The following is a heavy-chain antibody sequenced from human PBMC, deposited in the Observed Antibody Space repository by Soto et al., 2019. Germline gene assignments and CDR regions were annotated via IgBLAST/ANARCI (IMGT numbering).Heavy chain of an antibody. D-gene: IGHD6-19*01. V-gene: IGHV4-31*03. CDR1: GGSISSGGYY. J-gene: IGHJ6*02. CDR3: ARDLIQWPHGYGMDV. CDR2: IYYSGST. Sequence: QVQLQESGPGLVKPSQTLSLTCTVSGGSISSGGYYWSWIRQHPGKGLEWIGYIYYSGSTYYTPSLKSRVTISVDTSKNQFPRKLSAVTAADTAVYYCARDLIQWPHGYGMDVWGQGTTVTVSS.